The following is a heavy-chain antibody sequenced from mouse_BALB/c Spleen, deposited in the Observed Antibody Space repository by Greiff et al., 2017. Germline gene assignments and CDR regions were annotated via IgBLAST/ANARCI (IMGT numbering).Heavy chain of an antibody. CDR1: GFTFSSFG. Sequence: EVQGVESGGGLVQPGGSRKLSCAASGFTFSSFGMHWVRQAPEKGLEWVAYISSGSSTIYYADTVKGRFTISRDNPKNTLFLQMTSLRSEDTAMYYCARWSYLYAMDYWGQGTSVTVSS. CDR3: ARWSYLYAMDY. D-gene: IGHD1-1*01. V-gene: IGHV5-17*02. J-gene: IGHJ4*01. CDR2: ISSGSSTI.